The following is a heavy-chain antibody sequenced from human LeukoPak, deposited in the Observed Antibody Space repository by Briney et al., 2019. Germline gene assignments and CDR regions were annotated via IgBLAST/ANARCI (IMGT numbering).Heavy chain of an antibody. V-gene: IGHV4-30-4*08. J-gene: IGHJ2*01. CDR2: IYYSGST. CDR3: ARVPVLEWLLGSYWYFDL. Sequence: SETLSLTCTVSGCSISSGDYYWSWIRQPPGKGLEWIGYIYYSGSTYYNPSLKSRVTISVDTSKNQFSLKLSSVTAADTAVYYCARVPVLEWLLGSYWYFDLWGRGTLVTVSS. CDR1: GCSISSGDYY. D-gene: IGHD3-3*01.